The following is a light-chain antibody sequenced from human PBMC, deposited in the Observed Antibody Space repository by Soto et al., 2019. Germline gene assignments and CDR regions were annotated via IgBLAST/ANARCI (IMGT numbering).Light chain of an antibody. CDR3: QQYNNYWGT. Sequence: QMNHSLSPPSPPARDRVNITFRASQSISSRLAWYQQKTGKAPKLLIYDASSLESGVPSRFSGSGSGTEFTLTISSLQPDDFATYYCQQYNNYWGTFGGGTKVDIK. J-gene: IGKJ4*01. CDR2: DAS. V-gene: IGKV1-5*01. CDR1: QSISSR.